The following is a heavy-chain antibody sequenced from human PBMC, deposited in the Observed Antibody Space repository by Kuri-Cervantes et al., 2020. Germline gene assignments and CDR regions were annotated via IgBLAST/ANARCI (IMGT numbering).Heavy chain of an antibody. CDR3: ARDRGAVDIVATTWFDP. J-gene: IGHJ5*02. CDR2: ISAYNGNT. D-gene: IGHD5-12*01. Sequence: ASVKVFCKASGYTFTSYGISWVRQAPGQGLEWMGWISAYNGNTNYAQKLQGRVTMTTDTSTSTAYMELRSLRSDDTAVYYCARDRGAVDIVATTWFDPWGQGTLVTVSS. CDR1: GYTFTSYG. V-gene: IGHV1-18*01.